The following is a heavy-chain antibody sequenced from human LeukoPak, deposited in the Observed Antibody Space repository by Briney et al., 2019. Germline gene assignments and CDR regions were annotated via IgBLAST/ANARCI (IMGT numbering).Heavy chain of an antibody. V-gene: IGHV1-18*01. Sequence: RASVKVSCKASGYTFTSYGISWVRQAPGQGLEWMGWISAYNGNTNYTQKLQGRVTMTTDTSTSTAYMELRSLRSDDTAVYYCARDQHSSGYYYEPFDYWGQGTLVTVSS. CDR2: ISAYNGNT. J-gene: IGHJ4*02. CDR1: GYTFTSYG. D-gene: IGHD3-22*01. CDR3: ARDQHSSGYYYEPFDY.